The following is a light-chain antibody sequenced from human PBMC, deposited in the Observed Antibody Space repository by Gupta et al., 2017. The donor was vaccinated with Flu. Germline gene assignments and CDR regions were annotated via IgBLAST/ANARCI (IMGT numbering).Light chain of an antibody. CDR2: KVS. J-gene: IGKJ3*01. CDR1: RSLIYSDGNTF. Sequence: DVEVAQSPLYLPVTLGQSASISCRSSRSLIYSDGNTFLNWFQVRPGRPPRRLIFKVSNRDPGIPDRFSGSGSGSDFTLTISRVEADDVGIYYCMQGTHGPPLTFGPGTRVDV. V-gene: IGKV2-30*01. CDR3: MQGTHGPPLT.